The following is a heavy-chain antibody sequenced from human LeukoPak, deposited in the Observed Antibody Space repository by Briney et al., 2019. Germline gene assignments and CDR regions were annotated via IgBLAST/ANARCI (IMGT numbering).Heavy chain of an antibody. V-gene: IGHV3-7*01. J-gene: IGHJ4*02. Sequence: GGSLRLSCAASGFTFSSYWMSWVRQAPGKGLEWVANIKQDGSEKYYVDSVKDRFTISRDNAKNSLYLQMNSLRAEDTAVYYCARAGRMAAAGTGGDYWGQGTLVTVSS. CDR1: GFTFSSYW. D-gene: IGHD6-13*01. CDR3: ARAGRMAAAGTGGDY. CDR2: IKQDGSEK.